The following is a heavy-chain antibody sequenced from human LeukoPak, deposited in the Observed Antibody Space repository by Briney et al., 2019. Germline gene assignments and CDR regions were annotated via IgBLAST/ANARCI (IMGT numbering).Heavy chain of an antibody. CDR3: ARGGGSSGWYPLYYYYGMDV. V-gene: IGHV1-8*02. CDR2: MNPNSGNT. D-gene: IGHD6-19*01. Sequence: ASVKVSCKASGYTFTGYYMHWVRQAPGQGLEWMGWMNPNSGNTGYAQKFQGRVTMTRNTSISTAYMELSSLRSEDTAVYYCARGGGSSGWYPLYYYYGMDVWGQGTTVTVSS. CDR1: GYTFTGYY. J-gene: IGHJ6*02.